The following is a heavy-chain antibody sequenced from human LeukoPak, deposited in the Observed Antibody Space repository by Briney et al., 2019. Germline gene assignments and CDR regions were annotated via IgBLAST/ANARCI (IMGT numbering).Heavy chain of an antibody. Sequence: PSETLSLTCAVYGGSFSGYYWSWIRQPPGKGLEWIGEINHSGSTNYNPSLKSRVTISVDTSKNQFSLKLSSVTAADTAVYYCAKFHYCSSTSCPIDYWGQGTLVTVSS. CDR1: GGSFSGYY. V-gene: IGHV4-34*01. J-gene: IGHJ4*02. CDR3: AKFHYCSSTSCPIDY. CDR2: INHSGST. D-gene: IGHD2-2*01.